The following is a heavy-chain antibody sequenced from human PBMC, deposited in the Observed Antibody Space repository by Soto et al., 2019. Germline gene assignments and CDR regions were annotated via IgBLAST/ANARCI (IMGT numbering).Heavy chain of an antibody. CDR1: GGSISSGGYY. Sequence: QVQLQESGPGLVKPSQTLSLTCTVSGGSISSGGYYWSWIRQHPGKGLVWIGYVYYSGSTYYNPSLKSRFTIPVDTSKNQFSLKLSSVTAADTAVYYCARGSHSSSWYGPYFAYWGQGTLVTVSS. CDR2: VYYSGST. V-gene: IGHV4-31*03. J-gene: IGHJ4*02. D-gene: IGHD6-13*01. CDR3: ARGSHSSSWYGPYFAY.